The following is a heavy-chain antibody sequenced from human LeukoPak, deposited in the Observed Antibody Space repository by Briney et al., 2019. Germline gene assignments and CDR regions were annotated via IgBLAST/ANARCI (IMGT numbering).Heavy chain of an antibody. Sequence: PGGSLRLSRAASGFTFSSYAMSWVRQAPGKGLEWVSAISGSGGSTYYADSVKGRFTISRDNSKNTLYLQINSLRAEDTAVYYCAKTGVRGVIIAYFDYWGQGTLVTVSS. CDR2: ISGSGGST. V-gene: IGHV3-23*01. D-gene: IGHD3-10*01. J-gene: IGHJ4*02. CDR3: AKTGVRGVIIAYFDY. CDR1: GFTFSSYA.